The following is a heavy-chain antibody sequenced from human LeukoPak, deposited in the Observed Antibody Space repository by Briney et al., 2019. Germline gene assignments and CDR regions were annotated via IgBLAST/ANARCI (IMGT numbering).Heavy chain of an antibody. D-gene: IGHD2-21*01. J-gene: IGHJ2*01. CDR1: GGSISSYY. CDR2: TYYSGST. Sequence: SETLSLTCTVSGGSISSYYWSWIRQPPGKGLEWIGYTYYSGSTNYNPSLKSRVTISVDTSKNQFSLKLSSVTAADTAVYYCARARHGGARYWYFDLWGRGTLVTVSS. CDR3: ARARHGGARYWYFDL. V-gene: IGHV4-59*01.